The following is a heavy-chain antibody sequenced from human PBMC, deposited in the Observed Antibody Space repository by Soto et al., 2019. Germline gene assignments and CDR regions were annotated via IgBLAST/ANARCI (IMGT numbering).Heavy chain of an antibody. CDR3: ATGPRDGYNYWYFDL. V-gene: IGHV1-69*01. Sequence: QVQLVQSGAELKKPRSSVKVSCKASGGTFGNFAISWVRQAPGQGPEWVAGIIPIYGTSNYADDFRDRITLTADESTATAYLELSSLRSEDTAIYYCATGPRDGYNYWYFDLWGRGTQVTVSS. J-gene: IGHJ2*01. CDR1: GGTFGNFA. D-gene: IGHD2-21*02. CDR2: IIPIYGTS.